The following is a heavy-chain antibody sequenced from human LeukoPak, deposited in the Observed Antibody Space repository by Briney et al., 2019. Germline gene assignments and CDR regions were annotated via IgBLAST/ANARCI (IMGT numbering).Heavy chain of an antibody. V-gene: IGHV3-23*01. D-gene: IGHD3-22*01. Sequence: PGGSLRLSCAVSGFTFNTYAMTWVRQAPGKGLEWVSIISGSGGSTDYADSVRGRFTISRDNSKNTLYLQMNSLRAEDTAVYYCARGAYRDYYDSDGYYYVGMDVWGQGTTVTVSS. CDR1: GFTFNTYA. CDR2: ISGSGGST. CDR3: ARGAYRDYYDSDGYYYVGMDV. J-gene: IGHJ6*02.